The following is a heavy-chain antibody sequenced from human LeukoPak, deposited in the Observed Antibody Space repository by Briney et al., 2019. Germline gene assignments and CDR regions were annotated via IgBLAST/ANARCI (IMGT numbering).Heavy chain of an antibody. J-gene: IGHJ5*02. CDR2: IDRPAKSYAT. CDR1: GFTLSDSA. Sequence: PGGSLRLSCAASGFTLSDSAIHWVRQASGKGLEWVGLIDRPAKSYATAYGASVGGRFTISRDDSKNTAYLQMASLKTEDTALYYCTRDRGTYHWLDPWGQGTLVTVSS. D-gene: IGHD1-26*01. CDR3: TRDRGTYHWLDP. V-gene: IGHV3-73*01.